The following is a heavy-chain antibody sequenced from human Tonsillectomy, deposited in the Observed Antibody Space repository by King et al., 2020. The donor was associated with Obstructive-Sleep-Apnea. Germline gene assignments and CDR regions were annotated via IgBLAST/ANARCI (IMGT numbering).Heavy chain of an antibody. D-gene: IGHD5-18*01. CDR2: IKQDGSEK. V-gene: IGHV3-7*03. CDR1: GFTFSSYW. J-gene: IGHJ5*02. CDR3: AADSSGYRS. Sequence: VQLVEAGGGLVQPGGSRRLSWAASGFTFSSYWMSWVRQAPGKGLEWVTNIKQDGSEKYYVDSVKGRFTISRDNAKNSLYLQMNRLRAEDTAVYYCAADSSGYRSWGQGTLVTASS.